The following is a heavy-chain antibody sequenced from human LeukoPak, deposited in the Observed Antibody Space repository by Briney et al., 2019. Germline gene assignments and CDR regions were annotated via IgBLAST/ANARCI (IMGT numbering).Heavy chain of an antibody. J-gene: IGHJ5*02. Sequence: GASVKVSCKASGGTFSSYAISWVRQAPGQGLEWMGGIIPIFGTANYAQKFQGRVTITADESTSTAYMELSSLRSEDTAVYYCARALTDHYYDSSVYYNWFDPWGQGTLVTVSS. V-gene: IGHV1-69*13. CDR2: IIPIFGTA. CDR1: GGTFSSYA. D-gene: IGHD3-22*01. CDR3: ARALTDHYYDSSVYYNWFDP.